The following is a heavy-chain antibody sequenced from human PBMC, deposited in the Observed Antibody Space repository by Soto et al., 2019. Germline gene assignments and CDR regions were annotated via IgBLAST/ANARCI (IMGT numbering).Heavy chain of an antibody. J-gene: IGHJ2*01. CDR3: AKFTIVRGVSWYFDL. Sequence: EVQLLESGGGLVQPGGSLRLSCAASGFTFSSYAMSWVRQAPGKGLEWVSAISGSGGSKYYADSVKGRFTISRDNSKNTLYLQMTSLRAEDTAVYYCAKFTIVRGVSWYFDLWGRGTLVTDSS. CDR1: GFTFSSYA. D-gene: IGHD3-10*01. V-gene: IGHV3-23*01. CDR2: ISGSGGSK.